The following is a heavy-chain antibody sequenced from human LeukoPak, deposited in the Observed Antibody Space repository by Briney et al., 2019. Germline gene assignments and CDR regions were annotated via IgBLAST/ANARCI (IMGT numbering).Heavy chain of an antibody. Sequence: SETLSLTCTVSGGSISSSSYYWGWIRQPPGKGLEWIGYIYHSGSTYYNPSLKSRVTISVDRSKSQFSLKLSSVTAADTAVYYCARGPIIYHAFDSWGQGTMVTVSS. CDR3: ARGPIIYHAFDS. J-gene: IGHJ3*02. CDR2: IYHSGST. CDR1: GGSISSSSYY. D-gene: IGHD5-12*01. V-gene: IGHV4-30-2*01.